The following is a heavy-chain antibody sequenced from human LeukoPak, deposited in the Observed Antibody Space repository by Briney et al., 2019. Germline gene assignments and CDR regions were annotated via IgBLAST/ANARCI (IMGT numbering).Heavy chain of an antibody. Sequence: SETLSLTCTVSGGSISSSSYYWGWIRQPPGKGLEWIGSIYYSGSTYYNPSLKSRVTISVDTSKNQFSLKLSSVTAADTAVYYCASLESSGNWYFDLWGRGTLVTVSS. CDR1: GGSISSSSYY. CDR2: IYYSGST. V-gene: IGHV4-39*01. J-gene: IGHJ2*01. CDR3: ASLESSGNWYFDL.